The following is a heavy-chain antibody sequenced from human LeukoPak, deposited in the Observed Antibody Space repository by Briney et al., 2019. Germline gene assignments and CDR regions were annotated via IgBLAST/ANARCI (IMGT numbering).Heavy chain of an antibody. CDR2: IYSGGST. CDR1: GFTVGSNY. D-gene: IGHD6-19*01. V-gene: IGHV3-53*01. CDR3: ARAGAVAASFDY. Sequence: GGSLRLSCAASGFTVGSNYMSWVRQAPGKGLEWVSVIYSGGSTYYADSVKGRFTISRDNSKNTLYLQMNSLRAEDTAVYYCARAGAVAASFDYWGQGTLVTVSS. J-gene: IGHJ4*02.